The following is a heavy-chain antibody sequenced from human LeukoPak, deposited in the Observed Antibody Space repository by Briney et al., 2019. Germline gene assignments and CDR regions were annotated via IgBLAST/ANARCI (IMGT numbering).Heavy chain of an antibody. J-gene: IGHJ3*02. D-gene: IGHD2-2*01. CDR1: GGTFSSYA. CDR2: IIPIFGTA. Sequence: GSSVKVSCKASGGTFSSYAISWVRQAPGQGLEWMGGIIPIFGTANYAQMFQGRVTITADKSTSTAYMELSSLRSEDTAVYYCARGYCSSTSCYAFDIWGQGTMVTVSS. V-gene: IGHV1-69*06. CDR3: ARGYCSSTSCYAFDI.